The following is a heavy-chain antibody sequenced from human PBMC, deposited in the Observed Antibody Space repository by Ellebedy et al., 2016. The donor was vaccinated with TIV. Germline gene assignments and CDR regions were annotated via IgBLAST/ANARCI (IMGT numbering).Heavy chain of an antibody. Sequence: GGSLRLSCTASGFTLNNYWMTWVRQAPGKGLEWVANINDDGTKKHYVDSVRGRFTISRDYAGNSLFLQMNSLVSEDTAVYYCARAIYGASYLWGRGTLVTVSS. CDR1: GFTLNNYW. V-gene: IGHV3-7*01. J-gene: IGHJ2*01. CDR2: INDDGTKK. CDR3: ARAIYGASYL. D-gene: IGHD4-17*01.